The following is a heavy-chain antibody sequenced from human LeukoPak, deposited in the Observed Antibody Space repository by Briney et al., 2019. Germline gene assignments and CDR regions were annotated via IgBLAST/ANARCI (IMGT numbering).Heavy chain of an antibody. D-gene: IGHD6-13*01. V-gene: IGHV4-59*08. J-gene: IGHJ4*02. CDR3: ARVAPWKGFGYSSSWPDDY. CDR1: GDSISSYY. CDR2: IFYSGST. Sequence: SETLSLTCTVSGDSISSYYWSWIRQPPGRGLEWIGYIFYSGSTNYNPSLKSRVTISVDTSKNQFSLKLSSVTAADTAVYYCARVAPWKGFGYSSSWPDDYWGQGTLVTVSS.